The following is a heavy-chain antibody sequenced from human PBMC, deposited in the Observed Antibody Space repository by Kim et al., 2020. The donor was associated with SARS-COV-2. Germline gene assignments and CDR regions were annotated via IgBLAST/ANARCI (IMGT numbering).Heavy chain of an antibody. V-gene: IGHV1-69*01. CDR3: ARGEGGGAYYFDY. Sequence: CAQKFQGRGTITADESTSTAYMELSSLRSEDTAVYYCARGEGGGAYYFDYWGQGTLVTVSS. J-gene: IGHJ4*02.